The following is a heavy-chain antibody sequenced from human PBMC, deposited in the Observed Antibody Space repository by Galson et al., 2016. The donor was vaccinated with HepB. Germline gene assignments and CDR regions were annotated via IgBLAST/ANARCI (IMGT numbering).Heavy chain of an antibody. J-gene: IGHJ6*02. V-gene: IGHV1-69*06. CDR2: IIPIFGPA. CDR3: ARAGGGLVEVPPTPYYYYYYGMDV. CDR1: GGTFSSYA. Sequence: SVKVSCKASGGTFSSYAINWVRQVPGQGLEWVGGIIPIFGPANYAQKFQDRVTITADKSTSTAYMELRSLRSADTAVYYCARAGGGLVEVPPTPYYYYYYGMDVWGQGTTVTVAS. D-gene: IGHD2-2*01.